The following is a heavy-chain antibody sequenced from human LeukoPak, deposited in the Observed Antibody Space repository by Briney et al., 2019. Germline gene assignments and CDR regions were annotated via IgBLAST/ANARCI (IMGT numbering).Heavy chain of an antibody. CDR1: GGSISSSSYY. J-gene: IGHJ3*02. V-gene: IGHV4-39*07. D-gene: IGHD3-22*01. Sequence: PSETLSLTCTVSGGSISSSSYYWGWIRQPPGKGLEWIGSIYHSGSTYYNPSLKSRVTISVDTSKNQFSLKLSSVTAADTAVYYCARVVVISENDAFDIWGQGTMVTVSS. CDR3: ARVVVISENDAFDI. CDR2: IYHSGST.